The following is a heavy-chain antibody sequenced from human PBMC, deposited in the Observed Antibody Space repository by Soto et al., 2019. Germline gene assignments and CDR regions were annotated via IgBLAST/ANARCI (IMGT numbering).Heavy chain of an antibody. Sequence: PSETLSLTCTVSCGSIRDYFWTWIRQPPGKGLEWIGYIYYSGRTNYNPSLKSRVSISVDTSKNHFSLQLRSVTAADTAVYYCARVGGDDFGDSGGFDYWGQGTLVTVSS. V-gene: IGHV4-59*01. J-gene: IGHJ4*02. CDR2: IYYSGRT. CDR1: CGSIRDYF. D-gene: IGHD4-17*01. CDR3: ARVGGDDFGDSGGFDY.